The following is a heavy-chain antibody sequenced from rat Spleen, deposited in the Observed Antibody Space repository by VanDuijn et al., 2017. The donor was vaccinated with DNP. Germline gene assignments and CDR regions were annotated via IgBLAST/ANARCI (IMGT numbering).Heavy chain of an antibody. CDR2: ISTGGGTT. CDR1: GFTFSNSD. CDR3: VRWNSGHFDY. Sequence: EVQLVESGGGLVQPGGSLKLSCAASGFTFSNSDMAWVRQAPTKGLEWVASISTGGGTTYYRDSVKGRFTISRDNAQSSLYLQMDSLRSEDTATYYCVRWNSGHFDYWGQGVMVTVSS. D-gene: IGHD4-3*01. J-gene: IGHJ2*01. V-gene: IGHV5-25*01.